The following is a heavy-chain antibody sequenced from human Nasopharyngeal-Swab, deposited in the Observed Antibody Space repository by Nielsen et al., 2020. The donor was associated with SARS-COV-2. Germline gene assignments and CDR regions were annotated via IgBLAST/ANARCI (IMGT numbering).Heavy chain of an antibody. D-gene: IGHD6-13*01. V-gene: IGHV3-30*18. CDR3: AKVGRSGGIAAAGTSRPYYYYMDV. CDR1: GFTFSSYG. Sequence: GSLRLSCAASGFTFSSYGMHWVRQAPGKGLEWVAVISYDGSNKYYADSVKGRFTISRDNSKNTLYLQMNSLRAEDTAVYYCAKVGRSGGIAAAGTSRPYYYYMDVWGKGTTVTVSS. J-gene: IGHJ6*03. CDR2: ISYDGSNK.